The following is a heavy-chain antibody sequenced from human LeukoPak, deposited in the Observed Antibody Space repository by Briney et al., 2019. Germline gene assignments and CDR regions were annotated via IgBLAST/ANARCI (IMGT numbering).Heavy chain of an antibody. D-gene: IGHD6-13*01. J-gene: IGHJ4*02. CDR1: GFSFSGYW. CDR3: AREWQGGIAAAGTRSEGDY. CDR2: INQDGSEK. Sequence: GGSLRLSCAVSGFSFSGYWMTWVRQAPGEGLEWVAHINQDGSEKNYVDSVKGRFTISRDNAENSLFLQMNSLRVEDTAVYYCAREWQGGIAAAGTRSEGDYWGQGTLVAVSS. V-gene: IGHV3-7*01.